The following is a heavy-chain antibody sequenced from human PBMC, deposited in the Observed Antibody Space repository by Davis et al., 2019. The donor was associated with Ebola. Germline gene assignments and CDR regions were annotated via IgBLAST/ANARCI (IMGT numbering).Heavy chain of an antibody. CDR2: ISSSGSYI. D-gene: IGHD4-17*01. Sequence: GESLKISCAASGFTFNTYVMNWVRQAPGKGLEWVSSISSSGSYIYYADSVKGRFTISRDNAKNSLYLQMNSLRAEDTALYYCAKDVGVYGDFSYFDYWGQGTLVTVSS. V-gene: IGHV3-21*04. J-gene: IGHJ4*02. CDR3: AKDVGVYGDFSYFDY. CDR1: GFTFNTYV.